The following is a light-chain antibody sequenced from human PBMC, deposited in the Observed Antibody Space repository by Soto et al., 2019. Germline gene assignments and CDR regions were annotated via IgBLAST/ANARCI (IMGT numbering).Light chain of an antibody. J-gene: IGKJ4*01. V-gene: IGKV3-11*01. CDR2: DAS. Sequence: EVVLTQSPAILSLSPGERATLSCRASQSAGNFLTWYQQKPGQAPRLLIYDASTRATGIPARFSGSGSGTDFTLTISSLEPEDFAVYYCQQRSNWPPLTFGGGTKVEIK. CDR3: QQRSNWPPLT. CDR1: QSAGNF.